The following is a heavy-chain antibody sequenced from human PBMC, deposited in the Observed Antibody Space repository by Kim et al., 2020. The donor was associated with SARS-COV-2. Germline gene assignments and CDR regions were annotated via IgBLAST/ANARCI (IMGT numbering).Heavy chain of an antibody. CDR1: GDSISTFY. D-gene: IGHD6-19*01. V-gene: IGHV4-59*01. CDR2: IYYTGHT. CDR3: ARGESHSGYYFDY. Sequence: SETLSLTCTVSGDSISTFYWTWIRQPPGKGLQWIGYIYYTGHTNLNPSLKSRVTMSVDTAKNLFSLKLTSVTAADTAVYYCARGESHSGYYFDYWGQGILVTVSS. J-gene: IGHJ4*02.